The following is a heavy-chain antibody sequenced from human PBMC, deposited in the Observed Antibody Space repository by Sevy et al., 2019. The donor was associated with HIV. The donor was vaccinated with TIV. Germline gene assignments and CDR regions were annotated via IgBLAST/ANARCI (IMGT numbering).Heavy chain of an antibody. CDR1: GGSISSYY. CDR2: IYYSGST. D-gene: IGHD2-15*01. J-gene: IGHJ5*02. CDR3: ARDAAYCSGGSCYSMSWFDP. Sequence: SETLSLTCTVSGGSISSYYWSWIRQPPGKGLEWIGYIYYSGSTNYNPSLKSRVTISVDTSKNQFSLNLSSVTAADTAVYYCARDAAYCSGGSCYSMSWFDPWGQGTLVTVSS. V-gene: IGHV4-59*01.